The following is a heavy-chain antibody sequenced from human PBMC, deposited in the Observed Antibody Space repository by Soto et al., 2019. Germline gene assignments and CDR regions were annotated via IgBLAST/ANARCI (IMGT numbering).Heavy chain of an antibody. CDR2: IYYSGST. Sequence: QVQLQESGPGLVKPSQTLSLTCTVSGGSISSGGYYWSWIRQHPGKGLEWIGYIYYSGSTYYNPSLKSRVTISVDTSKNQFSLKLSSVTAADTAVYYCARDYGVVTAITDYYYYGMDVWGQGTTVTVSS. CDR1: GGSISSGGYY. J-gene: IGHJ6*02. D-gene: IGHD2-21*02. CDR3: ARDYGVVTAITDYYYYGMDV. V-gene: IGHV4-31*03.